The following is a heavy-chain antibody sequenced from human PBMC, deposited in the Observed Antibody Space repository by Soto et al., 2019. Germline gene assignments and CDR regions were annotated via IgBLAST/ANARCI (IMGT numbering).Heavy chain of an antibody. Sequence: QVQLQESGPGLVKPSQTLSLTCTVSGGSISSGGYYWSWIRQHPGKGLVWIGYIYYSGSTYYNPSLKRRVTISVVTSKFQVCLTVSSVTAADTAVYYCAMADGDYSYSPHFDYWGQGTLVTVSS. CDR1: GGSISSGGYY. CDR2: IYYSGST. D-gene: IGHD4-17*01. J-gene: IGHJ4*02. CDR3: AMADGDYSYSPHFDY. V-gene: IGHV4-31*03.